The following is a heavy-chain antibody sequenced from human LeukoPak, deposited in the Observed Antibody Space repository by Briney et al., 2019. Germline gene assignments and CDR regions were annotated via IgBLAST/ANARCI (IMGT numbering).Heavy chain of an antibody. CDR2: ISAYNGNT. J-gene: IGHJ6*03. CDR3: ARDGVREGDYYYVDV. Sequence: ASVKVSCKASGYTFTSYGISWVRQAPGQGLEWMGWISAYNGNTNYAQKLQGRVTMTTDTPTSTAYMELRSLRSDDTAVYYCARDGVREGDYYYVDVWGKGTTVTVSS. V-gene: IGHV1-18*01. D-gene: IGHD3-16*01. CDR1: GYTFTSYG.